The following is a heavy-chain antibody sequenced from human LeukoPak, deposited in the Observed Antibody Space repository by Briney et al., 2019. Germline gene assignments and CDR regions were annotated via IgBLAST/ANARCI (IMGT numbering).Heavy chain of an antibody. CDR1: GGSISSYY. CDR3: ARVDAAAGMS. CDR2: IYYSGGT. J-gene: IGHJ4*02. D-gene: IGHD6-13*01. Sequence: PSETLSLTCTVSGGSISSYYWSWIRQPPGKGLEWIGYIYYSGGTNYNPSLKSRVTISVDTSKNQFSLKLSSVTAADTAVYYCARVDAAAGMSWGQGTLVTVSS. V-gene: IGHV4-59*01.